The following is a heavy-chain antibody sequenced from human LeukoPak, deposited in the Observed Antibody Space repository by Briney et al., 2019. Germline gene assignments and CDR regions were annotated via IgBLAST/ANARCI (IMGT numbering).Heavy chain of an antibody. D-gene: IGHD3-22*01. CDR1: GDSINSLDL. Sequence: SETLSLTCTVSGDSINSLDLWSWVRQPPGKGLEWIGEMYLSGTTHSNPSVKSRVTISIDKSKNQFFLNLSSVTATDTAVYYCAGLVGRYSSGLYYYYFDYWGQGTLVTVSS. V-gene: IGHV4-4*02. J-gene: IGHJ4*02. CDR2: MYLSGTT. CDR3: AGLVGRYSSGLYYYYFDY.